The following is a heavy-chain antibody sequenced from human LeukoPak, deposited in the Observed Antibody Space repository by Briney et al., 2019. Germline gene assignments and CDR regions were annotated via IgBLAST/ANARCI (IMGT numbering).Heavy chain of an antibody. CDR3: ARDEGPTVTADW. V-gene: IGHV1-18*01. CDR2: ISAYNGNT. D-gene: IGHD4-17*01. Sequence: ASVTVSCKASGYTFTSYGISWVRQAPGQGLEWMGWISAYNGNTNYAQKLQGRVTMTTDTSTSTAYMELRSLRSDDTAVCYCARDEGPTVTADWWGQGTLVTVSS. J-gene: IGHJ4*02. CDR1: GYTFTSYG.